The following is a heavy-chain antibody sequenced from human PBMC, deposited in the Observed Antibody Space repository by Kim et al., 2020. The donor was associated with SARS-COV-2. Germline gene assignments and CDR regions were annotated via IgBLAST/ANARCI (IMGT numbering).Heavy chain of an antibody. CDR1: GGSISSGGYY. Sequence: SETLSLTCTVSGGSISSGGYYWSWIRQHPGKGLEWIGYIYYSGSTYDNSSLKSRATISVDTTKNQLSLKLSSVTAADTVVYYCARAGDPIIVVVSAFDLWGQGTMGTVSS. V-gene: IGHV4-31*03. D-gene: IGHD2-15*01. CDR3: ARAGDPIIVVVSAFDL. CDR2: IYYSGST. J-gene: IGHJ3*01.